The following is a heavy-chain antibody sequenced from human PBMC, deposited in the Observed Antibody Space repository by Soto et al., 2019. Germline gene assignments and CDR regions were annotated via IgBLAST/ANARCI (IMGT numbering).Heavy chain of an antibody. J-gene: IGHJ6*02. V-gene: IGHV3-33*01. CDR3: ARGAIAAAGTHYYYGMDV. Sequence: QVQLVESGGGVVQPGRSLRLYCAASGFTFSSYGMHWVRQAPGKGLEWVAVIWYDGSNKYYADSVKGRFTISRDNSKNTLYLQMNSLRAEDTAVYYCARGAIAAAGTHYYYGMDVWGQGTTVTVSS. D-gene: IGHD6-13*01. CDR2: IWYDGSNK. CDR1: GFTFSSYG.